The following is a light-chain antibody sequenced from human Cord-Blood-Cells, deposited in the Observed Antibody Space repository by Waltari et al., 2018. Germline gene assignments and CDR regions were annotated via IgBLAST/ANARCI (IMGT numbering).Light chain of an antibody. CDR3: QSYDSSNWV. CDR2: EDN. Sequence: NFLLTQPHSVSASPGKTVTISCTRRSGSLASNYVQWYPQRPGSPPTTVINEDNQRPSGVPDRVSGSIDSSSNSASLTISGLKTDGEADYYCQSYDSSNWVFGGGTKLTVL. J-gene: IGLJ3*02. V-gene: IGLV6-57*01. CDR1: SGSLASNY.